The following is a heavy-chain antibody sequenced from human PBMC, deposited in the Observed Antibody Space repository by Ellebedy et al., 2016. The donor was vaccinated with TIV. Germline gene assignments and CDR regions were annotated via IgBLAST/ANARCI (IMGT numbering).Heavy chain of an antibody. D-gene: IGHD5-12*01. CDR2: INPNSGGT. CDR1: GYTFTGYY. Sequence: AASVKVSCKASGYTFTGYYMHWVRQAPGQGLELMGWINPNSGGTNYAQKFQGRVTMTRDTSISTAYMELSRLRSDDTAVYYCAIYSGYDYRYFDYWGQGTLGTVSS. V-gene: IGHV1-2*02. J-gene: IGHJ4*02. CDR3: AIYSGYDYRYFDY.